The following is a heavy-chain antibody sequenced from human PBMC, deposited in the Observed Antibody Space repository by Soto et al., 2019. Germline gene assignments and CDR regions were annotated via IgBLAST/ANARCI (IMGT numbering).Heavy chain of an antibody. Sequence: PGGSLRLSCAASGFTFSSYGMHWVRQAPGKGLVWVAVIWFDGSNKYYAVSVKGRFTISRDNSKNTLYLQMNSLRAEDTAVYYCARGRSFFVGAADAFDIWGQGTMVTVSS. J-gene: IGHJ3*02. D-gene: IGHD1-26*01. CDR2: IWFDGSNK. CDR3: ARGRSFFVGAADAFDI. V-gene: IGHV3-33*01. CDR1: GFTFSSYG.